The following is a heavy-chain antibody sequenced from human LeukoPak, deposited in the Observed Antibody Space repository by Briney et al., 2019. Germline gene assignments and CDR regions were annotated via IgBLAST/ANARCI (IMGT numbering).Heavy chain of an antibody. D-gene: IGHD6-13*01. CDR2: IYTSGST. J-gene: IGHJ6*03. CDR1: GGSLSGYY. V-gene: IGHV4-4*07. CDR3: ARGLGSSWWGNYMDV. Sequence: PSETLSLTCTVSGGSLSGYYWSWIRQPAGKGLEWIGRIYTSGSTNYNPSLKSRVTISVDTSKNQFSLKLSSVTAADTAVYYCARGLGSSWWGNYMDVWGKGTTVIISS.